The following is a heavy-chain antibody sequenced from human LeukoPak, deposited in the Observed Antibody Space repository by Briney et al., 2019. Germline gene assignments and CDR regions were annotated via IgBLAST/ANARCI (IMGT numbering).Heavy chain of an antibody. Sequence: PSETLSLTCTVSGGSISSSSYYWGWIRQPPGKGLEWIGSIYYSGSTYYNPSLKSRVTISVDTSKNQFSLKLSSVTAADTAVYYCARDSGSSGYDISAYYFDYWGQGTLVTVSS. J-gene: IGHJ4*02. CDR2: IYYSGST. V-gene: IGHV4-39*07. D-gene: IGHD5-12*01. CDR1: GGSISSSSYY. CDR3: ARDSGSSGYDISAYYFDY.